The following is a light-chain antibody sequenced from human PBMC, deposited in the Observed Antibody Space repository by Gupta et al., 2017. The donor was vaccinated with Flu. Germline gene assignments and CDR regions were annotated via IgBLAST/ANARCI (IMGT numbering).Light chain of an antibody. V-gene: IGKV3D-15*01. Sequence: ATLSVSPGERATLSCRASQSVGTNLAWYQQKAGQAPRLVIYGASTRDTGIPARFSGSGSGTEFTLTISSLQSEDFAVYYCQQDNNWPLYSFGQGTKLEIK. CDR1: QSVGTN. CDR2: GAS. CDR3: QQDNNWPLYS. J-gene: IGKJ2*01.